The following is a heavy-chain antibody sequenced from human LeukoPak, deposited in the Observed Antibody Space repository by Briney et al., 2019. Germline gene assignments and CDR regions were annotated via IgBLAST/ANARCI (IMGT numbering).Heavy chain of an antibody. CDR1: GFTFSSYS. J-gene: IGHJ4*02. Sequence: KPGGSLRLSCAASGFTFSSYSMNWVRQAPGKGLEWVSSISSSSSYMYYADSVKGRFTISRDNAKNSLYLQMNSLRAEDTAVYYCAREGIAAAGTGGDYWGQGTLVTVSS. CDR3: AREGIAAAGTGGDY. V-gene: IGHV3-21*01. CDR2: ISSSSSYM. D-gene: IGHD6-13*01.